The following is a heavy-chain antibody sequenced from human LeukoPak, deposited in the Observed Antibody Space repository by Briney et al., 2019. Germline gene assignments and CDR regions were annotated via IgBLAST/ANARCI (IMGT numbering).Heavy chain of an antibody. V-gene: IGHV3-23*01. CDR3: AKISRGYCSSTSCRGDFDY. CDR2: ISGSGGST. D-gene: IGHD2-2*01. J-gene: IGHJ4*02. CDR1: GFTFSSYA. Sequence: GGSLRLSCAASGFTFSSYAMSWVRQAPGKGLEWVSAISGSGGSTYYADSVKGRFTISRDNSKNTPYLQMNSLRAEDTAVYYCAKISRGYCSSTSCRGDFDYWGQGTLVTVSS.